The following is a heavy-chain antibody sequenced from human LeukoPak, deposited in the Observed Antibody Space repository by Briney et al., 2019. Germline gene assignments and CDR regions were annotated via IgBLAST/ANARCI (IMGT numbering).Heavy chain of an antibody. CDR1: GYTFSVYS. J-gene: IGHJ4*02. D-gene: IGHD5-18*01. Sequence: WASVKVSCKASGYTFSVYSIACVRQAPGQALEWMGWISAYNGNTNHAQKLQGRVTMTTDTSTSTVYMELRSLRSDDTAVYYCARAGYSYGYLGYFDYWGQGTLVTVSS. CDR2: ISAYNGNT. CDR3: ARAGYSYGYLGYFDY. V-gene: IGHV1-18*01.